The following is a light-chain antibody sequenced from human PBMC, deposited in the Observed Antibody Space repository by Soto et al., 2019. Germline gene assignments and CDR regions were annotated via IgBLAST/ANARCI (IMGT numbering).Light chain of an antibody. Sequence: QSALTQPASVSGSPGQSITISCIGTSTDVGGYNYVSWYQQHPGKAPKLMISEVSNRPSGVSNRFSGSKSGNTASLTISGLQAEDEADYYCSSYTSSSTLVFGTGTKVTVL. CDR1: STDVGGYNY. J-gene: IGLJ1*01. CDR2: EVS. V-gene: IGLV2-14*01. CDR3: SSYTSSSTLV.